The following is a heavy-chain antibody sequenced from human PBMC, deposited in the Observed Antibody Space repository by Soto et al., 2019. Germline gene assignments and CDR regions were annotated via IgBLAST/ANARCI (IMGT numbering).Heavy chain of an antibody. Sequence: ASVKVSCKASGYTFTSYYMHWVRQAPGQGLEWMGIINPSGGSTSYAQKFQGRVTMTRHTSTSTVYMELSSLRSEDTAVYYCARAESVRYCGGDCYWVSSASTVYYFDYWGQGTLVTVSS. CDR2: INPSGGST. CDR3: ARAESVRYCGGDCYWVSSASTVYYFDY. CDR1: GYTFTSYY. J-gene: IGHJ4*02. V-gene: IGHV1-46*01. D-gene: IGHD2-21*02.